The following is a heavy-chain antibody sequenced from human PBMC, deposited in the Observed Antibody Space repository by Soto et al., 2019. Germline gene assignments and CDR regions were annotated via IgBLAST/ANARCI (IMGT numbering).Heavy chain of an antibody. CDR3: ARVGGGDIVATGPYWYFDL. V-gene: IGHV4-31*03. D-gene: IGHD5-12*01. CDR2: IYYSGST. J-gene: IGHJ2*01. CDR1: GGSISSGGYY. Sequence: QVQLQESGPGLVKPSQTLSLTCTVSGGSISSGGYYWSWIRQHPGKGLEWIGYIYYSGSTYYNPSLKSRVTISVDTSKNQFSLKLSSVTAADTAVYYCARVGGGDIVATGPYWYFDLWGRGTLVTVSS.